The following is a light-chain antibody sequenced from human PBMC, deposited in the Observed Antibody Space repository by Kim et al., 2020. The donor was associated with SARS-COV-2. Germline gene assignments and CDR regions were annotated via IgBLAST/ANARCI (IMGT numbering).Light chain of an antibody. J-gene: IGKJ5*01. CDR3: RQHCSTRPIT. CDR1: QSVSSSY. V-gene: IGKV3-20*01. Sequence: EIVLTQSPGTLSLSPGERATLSCRASQSVSSSYSACYQQKPGRPPRLLIYGASSRATGIPDRFSGSGSATALSPTISRLEHEDFAVYYCRQHCSTRPITFGQGTQLEIK. CDR2: GAS.